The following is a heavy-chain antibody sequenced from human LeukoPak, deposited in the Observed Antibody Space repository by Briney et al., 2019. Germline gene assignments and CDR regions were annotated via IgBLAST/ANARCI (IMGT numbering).Heavy chain of an antibody. J-gene: IGHJ4*02. CDR2: IYPRDGST. Sequence: GASVKVSCKASGYTFTSNYIHWVRQAPGQGLEWMGMIYPRDGSTSYAQKFQGRVTVTRDTSTSTVHMELSGLRSEDTAVYYCARGPPNWGFDYWGQGTLVTVSS. V-gene: IGHV1-46*01. CDR3: ARGPPNWGFDY. D-gene: IGHD7-27*01. CDR1: GYTFTSNY.